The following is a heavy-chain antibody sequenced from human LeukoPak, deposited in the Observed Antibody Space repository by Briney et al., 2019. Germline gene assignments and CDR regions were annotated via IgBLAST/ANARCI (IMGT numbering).Heavy chain of an antibody. D-gene: IGHD3-10*01. J-gene: IGHJ4*02. CDR1: GSSFSRCA. CDR3: ARDAGRYGSVPQRN. V-gene: IGHV1-69*05. CDR2: ITPIDGTA. Sequence: SVKVSCKASGSSFSRCAFSWVRQAPGQGPEWIGGITPIDGTANYAQNFQGRVTITTDESTSTAYMELSSLRSEDTAVYYCARDAGRYGSVPQRNWGQGTLVTVSS.